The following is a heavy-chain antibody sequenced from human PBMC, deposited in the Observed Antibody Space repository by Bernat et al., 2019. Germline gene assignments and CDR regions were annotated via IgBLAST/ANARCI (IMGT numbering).Heavy chain of an antibody. D-gene: IGHD6-6*01. J-gene: IGHJ5*02. V-gene: IGHV3-48*03. CDR1: GFTLSSYE. CDR2: ISSSGSTI. CDR3: AREVIAARSRWFDP. Sequence: EVQLVESGGGLAQPGGSLRLSCAASGFTLSSYEMKWVRQAPGKGLEWVSYISSSGSTIYYADSVKGRFTISRDNAKNSLYLQMNSLRAEDTAVYYCAREVIAARSRWFDPWGQGTLVTVSS.